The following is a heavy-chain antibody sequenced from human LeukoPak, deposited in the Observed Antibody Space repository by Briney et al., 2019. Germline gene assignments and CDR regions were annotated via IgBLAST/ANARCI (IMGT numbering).Heavy chain of an antibody. CDR2: IYYSGST. J-gene: IGHJ4*02. D-gene: IGHD2-15*01. CDR1: GGSISSSSYY. V-gene: IGHV4-39*01. CDR3: ARSYCSGGSCWVYFDY. Sequence: SETLSLTCTVSGGSISSSSYYWGWIRQPPGKGLEWIGSIYYSGSTYYNPSLKSRVTISVDTSKNQFSLKLSSVTAADTAVYYCARSYCSGGSCWVYFDYWGQGTLVTVSS.